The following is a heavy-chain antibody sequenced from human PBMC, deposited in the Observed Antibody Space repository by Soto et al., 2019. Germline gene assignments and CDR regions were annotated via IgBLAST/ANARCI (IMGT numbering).Heavy chain of an antibody. J-gene: IGHJ5*02. CDR1: GFTFGDYA. V-gene: IGHV3-49*03. D-gene: IGHD3-9*01. Sequence: PGGSLRLSCTASGFTFGDYAMSWFRQAPGKGLEWVGFIRSKAYGGTTEYAASVKGRFTISRDDSKSIAYLQMNSLKTEDTAVYYCTRVYDILTGRRFDPWGQGTLVTVSS. CDR2: IRSKAYGGTT. CDR3: TRVYDILTGRRFDP.